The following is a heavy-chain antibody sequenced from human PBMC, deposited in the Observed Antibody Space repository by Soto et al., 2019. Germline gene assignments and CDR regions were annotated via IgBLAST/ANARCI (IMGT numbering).Heavy chain of an antibody. CDR2: ISAYNRNT. CDR3: ARDRPLSRSSSWLHYFDY. CDR1: GYTFTSYG. Sequence: QVQLVQSGAEVKKPGASVKVSCKASGYTFTSYGISWVRQAPGQGLEWMGWISAYNRNTNYARKRKGRVTMTTDTATSTAYMELSSLRSDDTAVYYCARDRPLSRSSSWLHYFDYWGQGNLVTVSS. D-gene: IGHD6-13*01. V-gene: IGHV1-18*01. J-gene: IGHJ4*02.